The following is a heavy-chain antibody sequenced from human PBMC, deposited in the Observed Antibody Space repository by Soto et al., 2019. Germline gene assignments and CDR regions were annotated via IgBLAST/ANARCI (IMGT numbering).Heavy chain of an antibody. V-gene: IGHV3-23*01. D-gene: IGHD2-21*02. J-gene: IGHJ4*02. CDR3: ARAEVTAVFAL. CDR2: IRGNGDRT. Sequence: EEQLLESGGALVVPGGSLRLSCAASGVAFSNYAMTWVRQAPGKGLEWVSTIRGNGDRTYYAESVKGRFTISRDNSKSTLFLQMNSLRADDTAVYFCARAEVTAVFALWGQGTLVTVSS. CDR1: GVAFSNYA.